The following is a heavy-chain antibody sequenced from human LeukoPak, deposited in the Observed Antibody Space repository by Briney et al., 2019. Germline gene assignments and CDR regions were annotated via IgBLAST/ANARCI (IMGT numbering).Heavy chain of an antibody. Sequence: SVKVACKASGGTFSSYAISWVRQAPGQGLEWMGRIIPIFGTANYAQKFQGRVTITTDESTSTAYMELSSLRSEDTAVYYCARGGYCSSTSCFNWFDPWGQGTLVTVSS. CDR1: GGTFSSYA. CDR2: IIPIFGTA. D-gene: IGHD2-2*01. CDR3: ARGGYCSSTSCFNWFDP. J-gene: IGHJ5*02. V-gene: IGHV1-69*05.